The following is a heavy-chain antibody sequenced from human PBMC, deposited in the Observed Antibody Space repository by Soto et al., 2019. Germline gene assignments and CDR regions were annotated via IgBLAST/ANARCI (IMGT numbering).Heavy chain of an antibody. D-gene: IGHD6-19*01. CDR2: IIPIFGTA. Sequence: QVQLVQSGAEVKKPGSSVKVSCKASGGTFSSYAISWVRQAPGQGLEWMGGIIPIFGTANYAQKFQGRVTITADESTSTAYMELSSLRSEDTAVYYCARDKVYSSGWYAVRRGYFDYWGQGTLVTVSS. CDR1: GGTFSSYA. CDR3: ARDKVYSSGWYAVRRGYFDY. J-gene: IGHJ4*02. V-gene: IGHV1-69*01.